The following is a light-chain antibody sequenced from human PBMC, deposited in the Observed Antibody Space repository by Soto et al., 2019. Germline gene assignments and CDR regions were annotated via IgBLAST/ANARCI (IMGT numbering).Light chain of an antibody. CDR2: GAS. V-gene: IGKV3-20*01. CDR1: QSVRNNY. J-gene: IGKJ2*01. Sequence: ENVLTQSPGTLSSSPGERATLSCRASQSVRNNYLAWYQKKPGQAPRLLIFGASIRATGIPDRFSGSGSGTSFTLPISRLEPEDFSMFFRHQYEGAPHPFCQGTQPEIK. CDR3: HQYEGAPHP.